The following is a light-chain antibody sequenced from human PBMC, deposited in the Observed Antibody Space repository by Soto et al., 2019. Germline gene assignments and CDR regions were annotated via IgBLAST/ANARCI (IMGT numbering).Light chain of an antibody. CDR3: QQYGSSRWT. CDR2: GAS. V-gene: IGKV3-20*01. CDR1: QSVSSNY. J-gene: IGKJ1*01. Sequence: EIVMTQSPATLSVSPGERATLSCRASQSVSSNYLAWYQQKPGQAPRLLIYGASSRATGIPDRFSGSGSGTDFTLTISRLEPEDFAVYYCQQYGSSRWTFGQGTKVDIK.